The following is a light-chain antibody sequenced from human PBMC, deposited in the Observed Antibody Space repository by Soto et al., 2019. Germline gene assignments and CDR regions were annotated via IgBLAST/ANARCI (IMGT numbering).Light chain of an antibody. CDR2: DVS. V-gene: IGLV2-11*01. CDR1: SSDVGGYNY. CDR3: CSYAGSYTPQVV. Sequence: QSALTQPRSVSGSPGQSVTISCTGTSSDVGGYNYVSWYQQHPGKAPKLMIYDVSKRPSGVPDRFSGSKSGNTASLTISGLQAEDEADYYCCSYAGSYTPQVVVGGGTKLTVL. J-gene: IGLJ2*01.